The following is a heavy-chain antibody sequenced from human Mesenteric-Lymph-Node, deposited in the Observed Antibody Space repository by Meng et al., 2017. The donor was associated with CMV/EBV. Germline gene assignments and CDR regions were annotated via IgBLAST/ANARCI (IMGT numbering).Heavy chain of an antibody. D-gene: IGHD3-10*01. CDR3: ARVRRHYYGSGSLGGMDV. J-gene: IGHJ6*02. V-gene: IGHV3-30*04. Sequence: FSSYAMHWVRQAPGKGLEWVAVISYDGSNKYYADSVKGRFTISRDNSKNTLYLQMNSLRAEDTAVYYCARVRRHYYGSGSLGGMDVWGQGTTVTVSS. CDR1: FSSYA. CDR2: ISYDGSNK.